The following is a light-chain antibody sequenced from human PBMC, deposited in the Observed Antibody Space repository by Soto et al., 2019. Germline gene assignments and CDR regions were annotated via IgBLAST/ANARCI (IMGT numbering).Light chain of an antibody. CDR1: QSVTSK. CDR3: QQYKNWPIT. V-gene: IGKV3-15*01. CDR2: DSS. Sequence: EIVMTQSPGTLSVSPGEGATLSCRASQSVTSKLAWYQQKPGQAPRLLISDSSTRATDIPARFSGSGSGTEFTLTISSLQSQDFAVYYCQQYKNWPITFGQGTRLEVK. J-gene: IGKJ5*01.